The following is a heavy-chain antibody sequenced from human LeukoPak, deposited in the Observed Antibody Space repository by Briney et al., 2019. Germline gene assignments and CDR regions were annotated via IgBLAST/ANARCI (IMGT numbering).Heavy chain of an antibody. D-gene: IGHD6-19*01. V-gene: IGHV4-59*01. CDR1: GGSIGSYY. CDR2: IYYSGST. Sequence: SETLSLTCTVSGGSIGSYYWSWIRQPPGKGLEWIGYIYYSGSTNYNPSLKSRVTISVDTSKNQFSLKLSSVTAADTAVYYCARGAGYSSGWYDFDYWGQGTLVTVSS. CDR3: ARGAGYSSGWYDFDY. J-gene: IGHJ4*02.